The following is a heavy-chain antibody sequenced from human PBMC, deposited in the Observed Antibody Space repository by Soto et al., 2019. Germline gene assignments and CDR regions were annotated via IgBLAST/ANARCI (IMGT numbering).Heavy chain of an antibody. CDR3: ARRWGEGRVDY. J-gene: IGHJ4*02. D-gene: IGHD3-10*01. V-gene: IGHV4-4*02. CDR1: GASISSSNW. Sequence: QVQLQESGPGLVKPSGTLSLTCAVSGASISSSNWWSWVRQPPGKGLEWIGEIYHSGSTNYNPSLKSRVTLSVDKARNQFSLKLSSVTAADTAVYYCARRWGEGRVDYWGQGTLVTVSS. CDR2: IYHSGST.